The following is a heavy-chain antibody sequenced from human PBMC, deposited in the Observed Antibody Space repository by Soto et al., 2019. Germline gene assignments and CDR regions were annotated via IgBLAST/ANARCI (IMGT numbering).Heavy chain of an antibody. CDR3: RRPVKYYDVWMGYPPFDY. CDR2: IIPRLGTP. V-gene: IGHV1-69*13. J-gene: IGHJ4*01. D-gene: IGHD3-3*01. CDR1: GGTFSSDG. Sequence: SVKVSCKASGGTFSSDGISWVRQAPGQSLEWMGGIIPRLGTPIYARKFQGRATITADEFTNTVYMDLSSLTSEDSAVYYCRRPVKYYDVWMGYPPFDYWGQGTLVTVSS.